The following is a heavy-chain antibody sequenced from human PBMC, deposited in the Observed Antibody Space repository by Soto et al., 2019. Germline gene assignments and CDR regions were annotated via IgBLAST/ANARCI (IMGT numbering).Heavy chain of an antibody. CDR1: GFSFSSYE. V-gene: IGHV3-48*03. J-gene: IGHJ4*02. Sequence: EVQLVESGGGLVQPGGSLRLSCAASGFSFSSYEMNWVRQAPGKGLEWVSYISSSGTTIYYADSVKGRFTISRDNAKNSLYLQINSLRAEDTAVYYCARDIPVSILGDWGQGTLVTVSS. CDR2: ISSSGTTI. D-gene: IGHD2-2*02. CDR3: ARDIPVSILGD.